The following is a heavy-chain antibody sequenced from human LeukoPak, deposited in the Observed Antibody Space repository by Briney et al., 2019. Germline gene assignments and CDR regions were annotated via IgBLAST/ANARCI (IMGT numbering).Heavy chain of an antibody. CDR1: GGSISTSSYF. V-gene: IGHV4-39*01. Sequence: SETLSLTCTVSGGSISTSSYFWVWIRQPPGKGLEWIGSIYYSGSTYYNPSLKSRVTISVDTSKNQFSLKLSSVTAADTAVYYCARSTRIADAFDIWGQGTMVTVSS. D-gene: IGHD6-13*01. CDR3: ARSTRIADAFDI. CDR2: IYYSGST. J-gene: IGHJ3*02.